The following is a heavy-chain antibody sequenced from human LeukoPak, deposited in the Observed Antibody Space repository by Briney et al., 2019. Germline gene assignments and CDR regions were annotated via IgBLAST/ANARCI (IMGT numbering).Heavy chain of an antibody. Sequence: SVKVSCKASGGTFSSYAISWVRQAPGQGLEWMGGIIPIFGTANYAQKFQGRVTITTDESTSTAYMELSSLRSEDTAVYYCARDGSYCSSTSCYAYYYHMDVWGKGTTVTVSS. V-gene: IGHV1-69*05. CDR1: GGTFSSYA. D-gene: IGHD2-2*01. CDR3: ARDGSYCSSTSCYAYYYHMDV. CDR2: IIPIFGTA. J-gene: IGHJ6*03.